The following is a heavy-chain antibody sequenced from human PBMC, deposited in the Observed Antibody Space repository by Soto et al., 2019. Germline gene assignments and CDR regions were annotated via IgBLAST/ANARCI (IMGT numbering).Heavy chain of an antibody. Sequence: GASVKVSCKASGGTFSSYAISWVRQAPGQGLEWMGGIIPIFGTANYAQKFQGRVTITADESTSTAYMELSSLRSEDTAVYYCARERGGGTLERIQLWSYYYYYGMDVWGQGTTVTVSS. V-gene: IGHV1-69*13. D-gene: IGHD5-18*01. CDR1: GGTFSSYA. J-gene: IGHJ6*02. CDR2: IIPIFGTA. CDR3: ARERGGGTLERIQLWSYYYYYGMDV.